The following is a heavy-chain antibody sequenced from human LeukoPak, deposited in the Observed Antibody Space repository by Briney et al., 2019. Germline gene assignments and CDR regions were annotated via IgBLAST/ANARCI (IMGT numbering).Heavy chain of an antibody. CDR1: GGSISSYY. Sequence: PSETLSLTCTVSGGSISSYYWSWIRQPPGKGLEWIGYIYYSGSTNYSPSLKSRVTISVDTSKNQFSLKLSSVTAADTAVYYCARVKYSSGWEFDYWGQGTLVTVSS. D-gene: IGHD6-19*01. CDR3: ARVKYSSGWEFDY. CDR2: IYYSGST. J-gene: IGHJ4*02. V-gene: IGHV4-59*01.